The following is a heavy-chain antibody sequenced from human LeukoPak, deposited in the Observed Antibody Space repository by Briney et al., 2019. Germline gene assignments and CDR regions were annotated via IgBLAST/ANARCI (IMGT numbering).Heavy chain of an antibody. J-gene: IGHJ5*02. D-gene: IGHD3-10*01. Sequence: PGGSLRLSCAASGFTFSSYAMSWVRQAPGKGLEWVSAISGSGGSTYYADSVKGRFTISRDNSKNTLYLQMNSLRAEDTAVYYCAKDTDYYGSGSYSHPWGQGTLVTVSS. CDR2: ISGSGGST. V-gene: IGHV3-23*01. CDR3: AKDTDYYGSGSYSHP. CDR1: GFTFSSYA.